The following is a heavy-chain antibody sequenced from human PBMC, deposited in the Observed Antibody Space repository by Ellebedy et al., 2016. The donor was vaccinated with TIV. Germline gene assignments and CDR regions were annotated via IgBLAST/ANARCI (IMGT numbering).Heavy chain of an antibody. CDR3: ARLAYCGADCYPLPDL. V-gene: IGHV4-59*01. Sequence: SETLSLXXTVSGASISSSYWSWLRQPPGKGLEWIAYTYYSGSTKYNPSLKSRVTISVDTSKNQLFLKLTSVTAADTAVYYCARLAYCGADCYPLPDLWGQGTLVTVSS. D-gene: IGHD2-21*02. CDR2: TYYSGST. CDR1: GASISSSY. J-gene: IGHJ4*01.